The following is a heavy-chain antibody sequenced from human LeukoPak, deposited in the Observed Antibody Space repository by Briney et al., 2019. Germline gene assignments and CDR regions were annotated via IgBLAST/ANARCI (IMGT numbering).Heavy chain of an antibody. V-gene: IGHV3-73*01. CDR3: TRLDSSSWGDI. J-gene: IGHJ3*02. D-gene: IGHD6-13*01. CDR1: GFTFSGSA. Sequence: GGSLRLSCAASGFTFSGSAMHWVRQASGKGLEWDGRIRSKANSYATAYAASVKGRFTISRDDSKNTAYLQMNSLKAEDTAVYYCTRLDSSSWGDIWGQGTMVTVSS. CDR2: IRSKANSYAT.